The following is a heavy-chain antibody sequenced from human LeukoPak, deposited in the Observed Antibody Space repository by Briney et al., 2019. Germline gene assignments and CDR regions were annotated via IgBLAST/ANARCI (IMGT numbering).Heavy chain of an antibody. V-gene: IGHV3-11*04. CDR1: GFTFSDYY. D-gene: IGHD3-3*01. J-gene: IGHJ4*02. Sequence: PGGSLRLSCAASGFTFSDYYMSWIRQAPGKGLEWVSYISSSGSTIYYADSVKGRFTISRDNAKNSLHLQMNSLRADDTAVYYCARDFTPEWFDIHWGQGTLVTVS. CDR3: ARDFTPEWFDIH. CDR2: ISSSGSTI.